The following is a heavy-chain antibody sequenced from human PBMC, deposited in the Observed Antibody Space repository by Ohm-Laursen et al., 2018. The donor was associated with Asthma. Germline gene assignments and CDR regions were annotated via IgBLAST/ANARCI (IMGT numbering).Heavy chain of an antibody. J-gene: IGHJ4*02. CDR3: ARDLVKSGSYSFDY. V-gene: IGHV3-30*03. D-gene: IGHD1-26*01. CDR1: GFTFSGYG. CDR2: ISYDGSNK. Sequence: SLRLSCTASGFTFSGYGMHWVRQAPGKGLEWVAVISYDGSNKYYADSVKGRFTISRDNSKNTLYLQMNSLRAEDTAVYYCARDLVKSGSYSFDYWGQGTLVTVSS.